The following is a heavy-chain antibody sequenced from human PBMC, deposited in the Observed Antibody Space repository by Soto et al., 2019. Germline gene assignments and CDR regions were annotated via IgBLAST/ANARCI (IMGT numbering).Heavy chain of an antibody. Sequence: EVLLLESGGGLVQPGGSLRLSCEASGFSFSSFAMNWVRQAPGKGLEWVSAIGDSGASTYYADSVKGRFTISRDNSRNTLYLQLNSRSAEDTAVYYCAKGVELDVWGNGTTVTVSS. CDR3: AKGVELDV. D-gene: IGHD1-26*01. CDR1: GFSFSSFA. J-gene: IGHJ6*04. V-gene: IGHV3-23*01. CDR2: IGDSGAST.